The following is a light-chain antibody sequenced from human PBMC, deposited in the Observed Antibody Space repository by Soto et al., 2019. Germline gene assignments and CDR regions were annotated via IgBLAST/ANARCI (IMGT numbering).Light chain of an antibody. V-gene: IGKV3-11*01. J-gene: IGKJ5*01. CDR1: QSVSTY. CDR2: DAS. Sequence: EIVLTQSPATLSLSPGERDTLSCRARQSVSTYLAWYQQGPGQAPXXLXXDASYRATDIPPRFSGSGSGTDFTRTISSLEPEEFAGYYCQQRRSWPPTITFGQGTRLEIK. CDR3: QQRRSWPPTIT.